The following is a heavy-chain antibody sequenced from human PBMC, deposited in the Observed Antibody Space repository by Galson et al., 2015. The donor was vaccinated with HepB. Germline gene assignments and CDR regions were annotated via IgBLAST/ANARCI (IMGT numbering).Heavy chain of an antibody. D-gene: IGHD3-22*01. CDR2: INSDGSST. CDR1: GFTFSSYW. Sequence: SLRLSCAASGFTFSSYWMHWVRQAPGKGLVWVSRINSDGSSTSYADSVKGRFTISRDNAKNTLYLQMNSLRAEDTAVYYCAREYYDSSGYYYYYYGMDVWGQGTTVTVSS. J-gene: IGHJ6*02. CDR3: AREYYDSSGYYYYYYGMDV. V-gene: IGHV3-74*01.